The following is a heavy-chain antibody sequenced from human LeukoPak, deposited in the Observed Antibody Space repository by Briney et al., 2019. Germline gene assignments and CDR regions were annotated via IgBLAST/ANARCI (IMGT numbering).Heavy chain of an antibody. V-gene: IGHV4-4*07. CDR3: ARLSSGWPFDY. J-gene: IGHJ4*02. Sequence: SETLSLTCTISGGSINNYYWSWIRQPPGKGLEWIGRIYTSGSTNYNPSLKSRVTMSVDTSKNQFSLKLSSVTATDTAVYYCARLSSGWPFDYWGQGTLVTVSS. CDR2: IYTSGST. CDR1: GGSINNYY. D-gene: IGHD6-19*01.